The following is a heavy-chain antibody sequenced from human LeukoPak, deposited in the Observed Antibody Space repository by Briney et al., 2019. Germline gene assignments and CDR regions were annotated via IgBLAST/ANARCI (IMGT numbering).Heavy chain of an antibody. CDR1: GFTFSSYW. CDR3: ARMTAMYYMDV. V-gene: IGHV3-7*01. D-gene: IGHD2-21*02. CDR2: IKQDGSEK. J-gene: IGHJ6*03. Sequence: GGSLRLSCAASGFTFSSYWMSWVRQAPGKGLEWVANIKQDGSEKYYVDSVKGRFTISRDSAKNSLYLQMNSLRAEDTAVYYCARMTAMYYMDVWGKGTTVTVSS.